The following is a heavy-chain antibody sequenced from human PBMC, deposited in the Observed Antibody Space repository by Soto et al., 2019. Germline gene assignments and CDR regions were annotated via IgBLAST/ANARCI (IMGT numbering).Heavy chain of an antibody. D-gene: IGHD1-20*01. CDR2: ISGSNGDST. Sequence: EVQLLESGGGLVQPGESLRLSCAASGFTFSNSAMTWVRQTPGKGLEWVSTISGSNGDSTYYADSVKGRFTISRDNSKNTLYLQMNSLRAEGTAVYNCVKHNWNNLGWFDPWGQGTLVTVSS. J-gene: IGHJ5*02. V-gene: IGHV3-23*01. CDR3: VKHNWNNLGWFDP. CDR1: GFTFSNSA.